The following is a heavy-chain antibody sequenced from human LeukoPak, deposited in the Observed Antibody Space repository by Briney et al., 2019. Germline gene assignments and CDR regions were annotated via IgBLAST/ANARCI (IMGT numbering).Heavy chain of an antibody. J-gene: IGHJ6*02. CDR2: IHNSGST. CDR3: ARESSGRSYYYGMDV. CDR1: DGSISTYY. V-gene: IGHV4-59*01. Sequence: PSETLSLTCTVSDGSISTYYWSWIRQSPGKGLEWIWYIHNSGSTNYNPSLKSRVTISVDTSKNQFSLKLSSVTAADTAVYYCARESSGRSYYYGMDVWGQGTTVTVSS. D-gene: IGHD1-26*01.